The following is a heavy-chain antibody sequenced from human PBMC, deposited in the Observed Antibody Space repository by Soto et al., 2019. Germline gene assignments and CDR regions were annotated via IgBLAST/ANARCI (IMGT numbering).Heavy chain of an antibody. Sequence: QVQLQESGPGLVKPSQTLSLTCTVSGGSISSGDYYWSWIRQPPGKGLEWIGYIYYSGSTYYNPSLKSRVTISVDTSKNQFSLKLSSVTAADTAVYYCAGQAPLMGPRASEYYFDYWGQGTLVTVSS. V-gene: IGHV4-30-4*01. J-gene: IGHJ4*02. CDR3: AGQAPLMGPRASEYYFDY. D-gene: IGHD1-26*01. CDR2: IYYSGST. CDR1: GGSISSGDYY.